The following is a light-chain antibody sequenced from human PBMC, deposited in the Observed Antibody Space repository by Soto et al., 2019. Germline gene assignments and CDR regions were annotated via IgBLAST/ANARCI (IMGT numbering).Light chain of an antibody. CDR3: QQYDSFSVT. Sequence: DIQMTRSPATLWAAVGGTVTVTARTRQRMSGWLAWHHHKPGKATKLLIYDVYALKRGVPPRPSASGSGTEFTLNISSLQPDDSATYYCQQYDSFSVTFGQGPKVDIK. J-gene: IGKJ1*01. CDR1: QRMSGW. CDR2: DVY. V-gene: IGKV1-5*01.